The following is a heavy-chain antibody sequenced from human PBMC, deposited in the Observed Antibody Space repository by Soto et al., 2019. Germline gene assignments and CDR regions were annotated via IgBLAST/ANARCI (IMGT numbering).Heavy chain of an antibody. V-gene: IGHV3-64D*06. Sequence: LRLFCSASGFTFSEYSMHLVRQAPGKGLQYVSTISSDGDITYYADSVNGRFTISRNNSKNTLYLQMNRLRPEDTAVYYCVKFSTFYAILTGYYSTNFFDPWGQGTLVTVSS. J-gene: IGHJ5*02. CDR1: GFTFSEYS. D-gene: IGHD3-9*01. CDR2: ISSDGDIT. CDR3: VKFSTFYAILTGYYSTNFFDP.